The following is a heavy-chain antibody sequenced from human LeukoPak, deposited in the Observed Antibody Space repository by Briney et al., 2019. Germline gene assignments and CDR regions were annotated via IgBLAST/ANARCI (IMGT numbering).Heavy chain of an antibody. CDR2: INGDGSST. D-gene: IGHD3-10*01. V-gene: IGHV3-74*01. Sequence: GGSLRLSCAASGFTFRSYWMHWVRQAPGKGLVWVSRINGDGSSTTYADSVKGRFTISRDNAKNTLYLQLNRLRAEDTAVYYCAKGPFSRERYYGSYLDFWGQGTLVTVSS. CDR3: AKGPFSRERYYGSYLDF. CDR1: GFTFRSYW. J-gene: IGHJ4*02.